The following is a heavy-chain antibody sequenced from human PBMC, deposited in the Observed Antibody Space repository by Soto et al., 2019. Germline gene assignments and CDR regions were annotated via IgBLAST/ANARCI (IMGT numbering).Heavy chain of an antibody. CDR3: ARGMAVAGHDAFDI. D-gene: IGHD6-19*01. CDR2: ISAYNGNT. Sequence: ASVKVSCKASGYTFTSYGVSWVRQAPGQGLEWMGWISAYNGNTNYAQKLQGRVTMTTDTSTSTAYMELRSLRSDDTAVYYCARGMAVAGHDAFDIWGQGTMVTVSS. V-gene: IGHV1-18*01. J-gene: IGHJ3*02. CDR1: GYTFTSYG.